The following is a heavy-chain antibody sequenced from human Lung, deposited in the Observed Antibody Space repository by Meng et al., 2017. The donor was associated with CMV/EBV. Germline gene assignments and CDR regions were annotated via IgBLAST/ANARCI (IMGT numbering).Heavy chain of an antibody. Sequence: EVQLLESGGGLGQPXGCLRLSWAAAGFTFSSYGMSWVRQAPGKGLEWVSAISGSGGSTYYADSVKGRFTISRDNSKNTLYLQMNSLRAEDTAVYYCATAPPLTMIVVEVDDWGQGTLGTVSS. CDR3: ATAPPLTMIVVEVDD. CDR1: GFTFSSYG. V-gene: IGHV3-23*01. J-gene: IGHJ4*02. D-gene: IGHD3-22*01. CDR2: ISGSGGST.